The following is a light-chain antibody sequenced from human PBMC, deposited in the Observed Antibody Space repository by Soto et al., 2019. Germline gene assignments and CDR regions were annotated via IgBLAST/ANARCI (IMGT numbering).Light chain of an antibody. J-gene: IGKJ2*01. CDR3: QQYNSYPYT. CDR1: QSISSW. CDR2: DAS. Sequence: DIQMTQSPSTLSASVGDRVTITCRASQSISSWLAWYQQKPGKAPKFLIYDASSLESGVPSRFSGSGSGTEFTLTISSLQPDDFAPYYCQQYNSYPYTFGQGTKLEIK. V-gene: IGKV1-5*01.